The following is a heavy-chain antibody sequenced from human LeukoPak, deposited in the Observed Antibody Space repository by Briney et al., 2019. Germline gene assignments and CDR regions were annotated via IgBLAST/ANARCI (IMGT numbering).Heavy chain of an antibody. J-gene: IGHJ4*02. D-gene: IGHD2-2*01. CDR2: INHSGST. Sequence: PSETLSLTRAVYGGSFSGYYWSWTRQPPGKGLEWIGEINHSGSTNYNPSLKSRVTISVDTSKNQFSLKLSSVTAADTAVYYCARGLRDIVVVPAANAFDYWGQGTPVTVSS. V-gene: IGHV4-34*01. CDR1: GGSFSGYY. CDR3: ARGLRDIVVVPAANAFDY.